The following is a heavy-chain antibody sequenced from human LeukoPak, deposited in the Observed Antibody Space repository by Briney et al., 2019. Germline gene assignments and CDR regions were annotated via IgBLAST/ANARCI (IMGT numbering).Heavy chain of an antibody. J-gene: IGHJ3*02. CDR3: ASDTMVRGVDAFDI. CDR2: IYSGGST. D-gene: IGHD3-10*01. CDR1: GFTFTSYA. V-gene: IGHV3-53*01. Sequence: PGGSLRLSCAASGFTFTSYAMSWVRQAPGKGLEWVSVIYSGGSTYYADSVKGRFTISRDNSKNTLYLQMNSLRAEDTAVYYCASDTMVRGVDAFDIWGQGTMVTVSS.